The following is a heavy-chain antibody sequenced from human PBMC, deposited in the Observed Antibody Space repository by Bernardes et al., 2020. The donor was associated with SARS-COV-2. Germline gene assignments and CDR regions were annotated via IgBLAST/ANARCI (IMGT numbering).Heavy chain of an antibody. CDR1: GFTFSSYG. CDR3: AKFLAGSSPHRTGAVTYFDY. CDR2: ISGSVGTT. J-gene: IGHJ4*02. V-gene: IGHV3-23*01. Sequence: GGSLRRSCAASGFTFSSYGMSWVRQAPGKGLEWVSSISGSVGTTFYADSVKGRFTISRDNSRNTLYLQMNSLRAEDTAVYYCAKFLAGSSPHRTGAVTYFDYWGQGTLVTVSS. D-gene: IGHD1-26*01.